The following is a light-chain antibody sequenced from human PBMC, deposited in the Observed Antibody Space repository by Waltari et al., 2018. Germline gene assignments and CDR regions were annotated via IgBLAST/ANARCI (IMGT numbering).Light chain of an antibody. CDR3: QKYGTLPAT. CDR2: DAS. J-gene: IGKJ1*01. CDR1: QSVSRT. Sequence: EIVLTQSPGTLSLSPGERATLSCRASQSVSRTLAWYQQKPGHPPRLLIYDASTRATGIPDRFSGSGSGTDFSLTISRLEPEDFAVYYCQKYGTLPATFGQGTKVQIK. V-gene: IGKV3-20*01.